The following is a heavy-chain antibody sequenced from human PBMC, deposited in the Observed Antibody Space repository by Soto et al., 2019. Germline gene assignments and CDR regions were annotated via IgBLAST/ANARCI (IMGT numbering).Heavy chain of an antibody. CDR1: GGTFSSYT. J-gene: IGHJ4*02. CDR2: IIPILGIA. V-gene: IGHV1-69*04. CDR3: ARDPGYCSSTSCYYFDY. D-gene: IGHD2-2*01. Sequence: GASVKVSCKASGGTFSSYTIGWVRQAPGQGLEWMGRIIPILGIANYAQKFQGRVTITADKSTSTAYMELSSLRSEDTAVYYCARDPGYCSSTSCYYFDYWGQGTLVTVSS.